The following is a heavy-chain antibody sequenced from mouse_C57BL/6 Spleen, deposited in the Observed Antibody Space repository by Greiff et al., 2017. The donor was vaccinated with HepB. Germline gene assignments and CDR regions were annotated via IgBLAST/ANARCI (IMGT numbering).Heavy chain of an antibody. D-gene: IGHD1-1*01. V-gene: IGHV5-6*02. CDR2: ISSGGSYT. CDR1: GFTFSSYG. CDR3: ARHRPYGSSDEYFDV. J-gene: IGHJ1*03. Sequence: DVKLVESGGDLVKPGGSLKLSCAASGFTFSSYGMSWVRQTPDKRLEWVATISSGGSYTYYPDSVKGRFTISRDNAKNTLYLQMSSLKSEDTAMYYCARHRPYGSSDEYFDVWGTGTTVTVSS.